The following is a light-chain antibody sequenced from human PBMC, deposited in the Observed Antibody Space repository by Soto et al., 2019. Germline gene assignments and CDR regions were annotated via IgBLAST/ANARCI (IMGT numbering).Light chain of an antibody. CDR1: RNIGSW. CDR3: QQHANYPIT. Sequence: GDRVTITFRASRNIGSWLAWYQQKAGKAPNLLIYKASTLETGVPSRFSGSASGTEFTLTISSLKPDDFATYYCQQHANYPITFGGGTKVDIK. J-gene: IGKJ4*01. V-gene: IGKV1-5*03. CDR2: KAS.